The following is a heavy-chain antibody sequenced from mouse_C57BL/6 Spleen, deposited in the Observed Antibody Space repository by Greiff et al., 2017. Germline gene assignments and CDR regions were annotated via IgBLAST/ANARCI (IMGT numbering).Heavy chain of an antibody. CDR1: GYTFTSYW. J-gene: IGHJ2*01. V-gene: IGHV1-64*01. Sequence: QVQLKQPGAELVKPGASVKLSCKASGYTFTSYWMHWVKQRPGQGLEWIGMIHPNSGSTNYNEKFKSKATLTVDKSSSTAYMQLSSLTSEDSAVYYCAREALDSSGYDYWGQGTTLTVSS. CDR3: AREALDSSGYDY. CDR2: IHPNSGST. D-gene: IGHD3-2*02.